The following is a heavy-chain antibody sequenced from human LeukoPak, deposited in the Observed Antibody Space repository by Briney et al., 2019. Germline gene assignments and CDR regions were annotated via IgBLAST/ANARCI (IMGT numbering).Heavy chain of an antibody. Sequence: SETLSLTCTVSGGSINNYYWSWIRQPAGKGLEWIGRIYTRGSTNYNPSLKSRVTMSVYTSKNQFSLKLSSVTVADTAVYYCARGRYCSADICSGGDAFDIWGQGTMVSVSS. CDR2: IYTRGST. CDR3: ARGRYCSADICSGGDAFDI. V-gene: IGHV4-4*07. D-gene: IGHD2-15*01. J-gene: IGHJ3*02. CDR1: GGSINNYY.